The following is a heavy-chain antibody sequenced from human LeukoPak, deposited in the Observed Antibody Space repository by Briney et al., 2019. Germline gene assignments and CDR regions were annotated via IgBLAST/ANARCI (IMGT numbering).Heavy chain of an antibody. J-gene: IGHJ4*02. D-gene: IGHD3-22*01. CDR1: GFTFSSYA. CDR3: TYEQRAPYYFDY. CDR2: ISYDGSEK. Sequence: GRSLRLSCAASGFTFSSYAMHWVRQAPGKGLEWVALISYDGSEKYYADSLKGRSTISRDNSKNTLYLQMNSLRAEDTAVYYCTYEQRAPYYFDYWGQGTLVTVSS. V-gene: IGHV3-30-3*01.